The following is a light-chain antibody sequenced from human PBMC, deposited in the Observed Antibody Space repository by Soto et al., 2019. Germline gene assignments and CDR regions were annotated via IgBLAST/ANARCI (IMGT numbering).Light chain of an antibody. Sequence: IHMTQSPSVLSASVGDRVTITCRASQSIGKHLNWYQQKPGKAPKFLIYSVSSLQSGVPSRFSGSGSGTDFTLTINSLQPEDFATYYCQQGYSSAITFGQGTRLEIK. J-gene: IGKJ5*01. V-gene: IGKV1-39*01. CDR2: SVS. CDR1: QSIGKH. CDR3: QQGYSSAIT.